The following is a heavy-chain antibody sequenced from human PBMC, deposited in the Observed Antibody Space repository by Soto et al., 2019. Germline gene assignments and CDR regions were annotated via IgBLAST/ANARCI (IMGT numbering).Heavy chain of an antibody. Sequence: QVQLLQSGAEVKKPRASVKVSCKASGYTFTNYGITWVRQAPGQGLEWMGWISAYNGDTHYTQRLQGRVTMTTDTPTSTAYMALGGLRSDDTAVYYCASVRQLVGYFYDYLDVWGKGTTVTFSS. D-gene: IGHD6-6*01. J-gene: IGHJ6*03. V-gene: IGHV1-18*01. CDR3: ASVRQLVGYFYDYLDV. CDR1: GYTFTNYG. CDR2: ISAYNGDT.